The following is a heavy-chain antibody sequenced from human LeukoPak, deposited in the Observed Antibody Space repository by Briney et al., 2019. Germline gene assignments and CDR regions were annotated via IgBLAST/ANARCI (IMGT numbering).Heavy chain of an antibody. D-gene: IGHD4-17*01. J-gene: IGHJ6*02. V-gene: IGHV3-23*01. CDR2: ISSSGRDT. Sequence: GGSLRLSCAASGFTLSSYALSWVRQAPGKGLEWVSSISSSGRDTFYADSVKGRFTISRGDPKNTLYLQMDSLRVEDTAIYYCAERSHGDYYYGMDVWGQGTTVTVSS. CDR1: GFTLSSYA. CDR3: AERSHGDYYYGMDV.